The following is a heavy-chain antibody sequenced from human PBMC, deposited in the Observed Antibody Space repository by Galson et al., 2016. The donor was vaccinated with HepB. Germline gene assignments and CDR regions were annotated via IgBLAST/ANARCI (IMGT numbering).Heavy chain of an antibody. Sequence: SETLSLTCAVYGGSFSGYYWSWIRQPPGKGLEWIGEINHSGSTNYNPSLKSRVTISVDTSKNQFSLKLSSVSAADTAVYYCARSLRGYSYPDYWGQGTLVTVSS. CDR1: GGSFSGYY. V-gene: IGHV4-34*01. CDR3: ARSLRGYSYPDY. D-gene: IGHD5-18*01. CDR2: INHSGST. J-gene: IGHJ4*02.